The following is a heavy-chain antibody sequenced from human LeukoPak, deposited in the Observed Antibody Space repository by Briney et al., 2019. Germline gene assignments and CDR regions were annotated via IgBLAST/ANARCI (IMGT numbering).Heavy chain of an antibody. D-gene: IGHD3-10*01. V-gene: IGHV4-59*01. CDR3: ARAFSGSGSYYSEMLYYYYYMDV. CDR2: IYYSGNT. J-gene: IGHJ6*03. Sequence: SETLSLTCTVSGHSISSYYWSWIRQPPGKGLEWIGYIYYSGNTKYNPSLKSRVTISVDTSKNQISLKLNSVTAADTAVYYCARAFSGSGSYYSEMLYYYYYMDVWGKGTTVTISS. CDR1: GHSISSYY.